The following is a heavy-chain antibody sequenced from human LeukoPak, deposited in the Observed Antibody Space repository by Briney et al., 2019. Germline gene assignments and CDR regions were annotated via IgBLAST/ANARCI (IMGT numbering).Heavy chain of an antibody. V-gene: IGHV3-49*04. D-gene: IGHD3-10*01. CDR1: GFTFGDYG. CDR2: IRSKVFGGTT. Sequence: GGSLRLSCTASGFTFGDYGMIWVRQAPGKGLEWVGFIRSKVFGGTTEYAASVKGRFTISRDDSKSIAYLQMNSLKTEDTAVYYCSGSFGELTFFDYWGQGTLVTVSS. J-gene: IGHJ4*02. CDR3: SGSFGELTFFDY.